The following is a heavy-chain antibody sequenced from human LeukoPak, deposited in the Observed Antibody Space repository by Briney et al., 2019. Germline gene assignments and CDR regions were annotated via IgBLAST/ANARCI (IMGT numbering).Heavy chain of an antibody. CDR1: EYTFSNYA. Sequence: PGGPLRLSCVASEYTFSNYAMSWVRQAPGKGLEWVSSIYSGGGSTYYADSVKGRFTISRDNSKNTLYLQMNSLRAEDTAIYYCASADGSGYRYYWGQGTLVTVSS. V-gene: IGHV3-23*01. CDR3: ASADGSGYRYY. J-gene: IGHJ4*02. CDR2: IYSGGGST. D-gene: IGHD3-22*01.